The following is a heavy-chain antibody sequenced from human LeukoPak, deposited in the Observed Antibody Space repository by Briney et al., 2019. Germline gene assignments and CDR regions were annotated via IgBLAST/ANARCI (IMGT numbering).Heavy chain of an antibody. V-gene: IGHV1-69*13. CDR1: GDNFSTYA. CDR2: IMPIFDTS. D-gene: IGHD3-10*01. CDR3: ARDPSKIRGVKAFDY. Sequence: ASVKVSCKASGDNFSTYAFSWVRQAPGQGLEWMGGIMPIFDTSNYAPKFQGRVTITADESTSTAYMELRSLTSEDTAVYYCARDPSKIRGVKAFDYWGQGTLVTVSS. J-gene: IGHJ4*02.